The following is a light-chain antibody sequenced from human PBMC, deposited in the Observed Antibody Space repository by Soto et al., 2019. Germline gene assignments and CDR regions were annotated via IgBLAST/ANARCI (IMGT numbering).Light chain of an antibody. V-gene: IGKV1-5*03. J-gene: IGKJ2*03. CDR1: QSISTW. Sequence: DIQMTQSPSTMSASVGDRDNITCRASQSISTWLAWYQQKPGKAPKLLIYKASTLQSRVPSRFSGSGSGADITLTISSLQPDDFGTYYCQQYTTYYSFGQGTKLEIK. CDR3: QQYTTYYS. CDR2: KAS.